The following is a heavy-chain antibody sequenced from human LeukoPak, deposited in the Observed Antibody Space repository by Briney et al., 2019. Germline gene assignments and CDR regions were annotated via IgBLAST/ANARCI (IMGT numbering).Heavy chain of an antibody. V-gene: IGHV4-31*03. CDR2: IYYSGST. CDR3: ARARVYAGGYICDC. D-gene: IGHD5-18*01. CDR1: GGSISSGGYY. J-gene: IGHJ4*02. Sequence: SETLSLTCTVSGGSISSGGYYWSWIRQHPGKGLEWIGYIYYSGSTYYNPSLKSRVTISVDTSKNQFSLKLSSVTAADTAVYYCARARVYAGGYICDCWGQGTLVTVSS.